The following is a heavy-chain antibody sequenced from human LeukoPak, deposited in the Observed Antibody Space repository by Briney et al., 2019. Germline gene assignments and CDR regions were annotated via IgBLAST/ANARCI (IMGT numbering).Heavy chain of an antibody. V-gene: IGHV3-33*01. CDR1: GFAFNTYA. Sequence: GRSLRLSCAASGFAFNTYAMHWVHQAPGQGLEWVALIWHDGSHKFYSNSVRGQFTISRDNSKNTVSLQMNNLRPEDTAVYYCARETFGSGSYPDFWGQGTLVTVSS. J-gene: IGHJ4*02. CDR2: IWHDGSHK. CDR3: ARETFGSGSYPDF. D-gene: IGHD3-10*01.